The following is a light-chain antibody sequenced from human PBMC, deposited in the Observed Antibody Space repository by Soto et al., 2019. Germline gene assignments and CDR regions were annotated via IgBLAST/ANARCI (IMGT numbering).Light chain of an antibody. CDR3: QHYDHLPPLS. V-gene: IGKV1-33*01. Sequence: DIQMTQSPSSLSASVGDRVTITCQASQDIRNYLNWYQQKPGKAPNLLIYDASNLRAGVPSRFSGSGSGTAFTFTISSLQPEDIGTYYCQHYDHLPPLSFGGGTKVEIK. CDR1: QDIRNY. CDR2: DAS. J-gene: IGKJ4*01.